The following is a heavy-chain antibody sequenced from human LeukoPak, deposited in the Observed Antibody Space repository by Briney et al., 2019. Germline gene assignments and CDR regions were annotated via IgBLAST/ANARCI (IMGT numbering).Heavy chain of an antibody. CDR2: IIPIFGTA. CDR1: GGTFSSYA. J-gene: IGHJ6*02. Sequence: AASVKVSCKASGGTFSSYAISWVRQAPGQGLEWMGGIIPIFGTANYAQKFQGRVTITADESTSTAYMELSSLRSEDTAVYYCARSYYDSSGYFRTYYYYGMDVWGQGTTVTVSS. D-gene: IGHD3-22*01. V-gene: IGHV1-69*13. CDR3: ARSYYDSSGYFRTYYYYGMDV.